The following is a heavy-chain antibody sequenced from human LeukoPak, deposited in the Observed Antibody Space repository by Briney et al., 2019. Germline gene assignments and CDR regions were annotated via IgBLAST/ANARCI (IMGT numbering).Heavy chain of an antibody. CDR1: GYTFTSYG. J-gene: IGHJ5*02. CDR3: ARGSTVTAKNWFDP. CDR2: ISAYNGNT. Sequence: GASVKVSCKASGYTFTSYGISWVRQAPGQGLEWMGWISAYNGNTNYAQKLQGRVTITTDTSTSTAYMELRSLRSDDTAVYYCARGSTVTAKNWFDPWGQGTLVTVSS. D-gene: IGHD4-17*01. V-gene: IGHV1-18*01.